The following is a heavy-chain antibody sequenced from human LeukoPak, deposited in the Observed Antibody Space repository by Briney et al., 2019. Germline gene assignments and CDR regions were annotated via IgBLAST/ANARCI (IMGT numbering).Heavy chain of an antibody. CDR2: IYSGGST. Sequence: GGSLRLSCAASGFTVSSNYMNWVRQAPGKGLEWVSVIYSGGSTYYADSVKGRFTISRDNSKNTLYLQMNSLRAEDTAVYYCARNRLSVTDYWGQGTLVTVSS. V-gene: IGHV3-66*01. D-gene: IGHD2/OR15-2a*01. CDR1: GFTVSSNY. CDR3: ARNRLSVTDY. J-gene: IGHJ4*02.